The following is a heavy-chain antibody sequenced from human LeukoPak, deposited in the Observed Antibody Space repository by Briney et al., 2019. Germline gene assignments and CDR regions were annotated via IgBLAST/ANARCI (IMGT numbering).Heavy chain of an antibody. CDR3: ARGGLVSDINWFDP. D-gene: IGHD2-15*01. CDR1: GGSISSSSYY. J-gene: IGHJ5*02. V-gene: IGHV4-39*07. Sequence: SETLSLTCTVSGGSISSSSYYWGWIRQPPGKGLEWIGSIYYIGSTYYNPSLKSRVTISVDTSKNQFSLKLSSVTAADTAVYYCARGGLVSDINWFDPWGQGTLVTVSS. CDR2: IYYIGST.